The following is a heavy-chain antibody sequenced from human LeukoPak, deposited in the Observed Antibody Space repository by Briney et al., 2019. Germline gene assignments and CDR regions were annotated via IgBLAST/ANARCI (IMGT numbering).Heavy chain of an antibody. J-gene: IGHJ4*02. CDR2: IDYNEIT. CDR1: GGSISSSNYY. CDR3: ARDRYYYYGSGSYYLFDY. D-gene: IGHD3-10*01. V-gene: IGHV4-39*07. Sequence: PSETLSLTCTVSGGSISSSNYYWGWIRQPPGKGLEWIGNIDYNEITYYNPSLKSRVTISVDTSKTQLSLKLSSVTAADTAVYYCARDRYYYYGSGSYYLFDYWGQGTLVTVSS.